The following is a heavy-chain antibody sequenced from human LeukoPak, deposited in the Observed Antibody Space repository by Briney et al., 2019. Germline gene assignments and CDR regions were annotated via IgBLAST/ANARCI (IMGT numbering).Heavy chain of an antibody. D-gene: IGHD4-23*01. CDR1: GGSISSYY. CDR3: AALTTVVTAYYFDY. CDR2: IYYSGST. J-gene: IGHJ4*02. V-gene: IGHV4-59*04. Sequence: SETLSLTCTVSGGSISSYYWSWIRQPPGKGLEWIGSIYYSGSTYYNPSLKSRVTISVDTSKSQFSLKLTSVTAADTAVYYCAALTTVVTAYYFDYWGQGTLVTVSS.